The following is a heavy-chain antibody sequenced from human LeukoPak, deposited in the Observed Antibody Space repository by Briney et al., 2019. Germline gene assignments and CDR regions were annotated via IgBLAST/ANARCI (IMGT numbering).Heavy chain of an antibody. V-gene: IGHV1-2*02. CDR1: GYTFTGYY. D-gene: IGHD4-17*01. CDR2: INPNSGGT. J-gene: IGHJ3*02. Sequence: GASVKVSCKASGYTFTGYYMHWVRQAPGQGLEWMGWINPNSGGTNYAQKFQGRVTMTRDTSISTAYMGLSRLRSDDTAVYYCARVWKDYGEMNAFDIWGQGTMVTVSS. CDR3: ARVWKDYGEMNAFDI.